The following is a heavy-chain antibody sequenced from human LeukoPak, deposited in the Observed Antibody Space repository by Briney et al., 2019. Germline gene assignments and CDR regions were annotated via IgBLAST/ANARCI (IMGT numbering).Heavy chain of an antibody. J-gene: IGHJ4*02. CDR3: ARRPGNHPFDY. Sequence: GESLKISCKGSGYSFTTYWIDRVRQMPGKGLEWRGTIYPGDSDTRYSPSFEGQVTISADKSNSTAYLQWSSLKASDTAMYYCARRPGNHPFDYWGQGTLVTVSS. V-gene: IGHV5-51*01. CDR1: GYSFTTYW. CDR2: IYPGDSDT. D-gene: IGHD1-14*01.